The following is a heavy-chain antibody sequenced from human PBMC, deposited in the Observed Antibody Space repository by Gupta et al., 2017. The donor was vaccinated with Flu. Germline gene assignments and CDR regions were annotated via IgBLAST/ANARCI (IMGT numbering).Heavy chain of an antibody. CDR3: ARDNDYDSSGTHFDY. J-gene: IGHJ4*02. Sequence: EVQLVESGGGLVQPGGSLRLSCAASGFTFSSYSMNWVRQAPGKGLEWVSYISSSSSTIYYADSVKGRFTISRDNAKNSLYLQMNRLRDEDTAVYYCARDNDYDSSGTHFDYWGQGTLVTVSS. D-gene: IGHD3-22*01. CDR2: ISSSSSTI. V-gene: IGHV3-48*02. CDR1: GFTFSSYS.